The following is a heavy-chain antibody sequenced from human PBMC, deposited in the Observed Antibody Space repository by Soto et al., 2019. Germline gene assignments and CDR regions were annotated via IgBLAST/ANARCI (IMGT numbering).Heavy chain of an antibody. CDR2: ISSSSSTI. V-gene: IGHV3-48*01. J-gene: IGHJ3*02. Sequence: GGSLRLSCAASGFTFSSYSMNWVRQAPGKGLEWVSYISSSSSTIYYADSVKGRFTISRDNSKNTLYLQMNSLRAEDTAVYYCARDHEQQLVDVAVDAIDIWGQGTMVTVSS. CDR1: GFTFSSYS. CDR3: ARDHEQQLVDVAVDAIDI. D-gene: IGHD6-13*01.